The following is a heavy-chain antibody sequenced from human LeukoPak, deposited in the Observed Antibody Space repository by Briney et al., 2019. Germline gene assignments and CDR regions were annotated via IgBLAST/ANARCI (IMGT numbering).Heavy chain of an antibody. CDR2: ISSSGSTI. Sequence: GGSLRLSSAASGFTFSDYYMSWIRQAPGKGLEWVSYISSSGSTIYYADSVKGRFTISRDNAKNSLYLQMNSLRAEDTAVYYCAREALRYFDWLLRPFDYWGQGTLVTVSS. CDR3: AREALRYFDWLLRPFDY. J-gene: IGHJ4*02. V-gene: IGHV3-11*01. CDR1: GFTFSDYY. D-gene: IGHD3-9*01.